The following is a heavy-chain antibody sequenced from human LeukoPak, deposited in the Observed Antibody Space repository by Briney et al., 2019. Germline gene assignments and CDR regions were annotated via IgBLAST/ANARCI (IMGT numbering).Heavy chain of an antibody. CDR3: ASGLVGAFLA. CDR1: GGSFSGYY. D-gene: IGHD1-26*01. V-gene: IGHV4-34*01. CDR2: INHSGST. Sequence: SETLSLTCAVYGGSFSGYYWSWIRQPPGKGLEWIGEINHSGSTNYNPSLKSRVAISVDTSKNQFSLKLSSVTAADTAVYYCASGLVGAFLAWGQGTLVTVSS. J-gene: IGHJ5*02.